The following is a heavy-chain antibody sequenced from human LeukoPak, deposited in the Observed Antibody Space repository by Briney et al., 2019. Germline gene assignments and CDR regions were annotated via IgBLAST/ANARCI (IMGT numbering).Heavy chain of an antibody. D-gene: IGHD2-2*02. CDR2: IYSGGST. CDR1: GFTDSSNY. V-gene: IGHV3-53*01. Sequence: PGGSLRLSCAASGFTDSSNYMSWVRQAPGKGLEWVSVIYSGGSTYYADSVKGRFTISRDNSKNTLYLQMNSLRAEDTAVYYCARAGYCSSTSCDIGNFDYWGQGTLVTVSS. J-gene: IGHJ4*02. CDR3: ARAGYCSSTSCDIGNFDY.